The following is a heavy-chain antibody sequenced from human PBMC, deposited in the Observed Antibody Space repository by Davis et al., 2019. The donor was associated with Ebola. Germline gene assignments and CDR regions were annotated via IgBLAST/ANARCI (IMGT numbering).Heavy chain of an antibody. Sequence: MPSETLSLTCAVYGGSFSGYYWSWIRQPPGKGLEWIREINHSGNTNYNPSLKSRVTISVDTSKNQFSLKLRSVTAADTAVYYCARGPSLRNFDYWGQGTLVTVSS. J-gene: IGHJ4*02. CDR3: ARGPSLRNFDY. CDR1: GGSFSGYY. V-gene: IGHV4-34*01. D-gene: IGHD3-16*01. CDR2: INHSGNT.